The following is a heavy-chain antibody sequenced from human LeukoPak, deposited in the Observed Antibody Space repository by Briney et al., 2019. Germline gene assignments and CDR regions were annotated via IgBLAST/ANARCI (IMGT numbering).Heavy chain of an antibody. J-gene: IGHJ5*02. CDR1: GFTFSSYN. CDR3: ARAWEMATNHNADT. Sequence: GGSLRLSCAASGFTFSSYNMNWVRQAPGKGLEWVSSISSRSNYIYLADSLKGRFTISRDNAKNSLYLQMNSLRAEDTAVYYCARAWEMATNHNADTWGQGTLVTVSS. D-gene: IGHD5-24*01. V-gene: IGHV3-21*01. CDR2: ISSRSNYI.